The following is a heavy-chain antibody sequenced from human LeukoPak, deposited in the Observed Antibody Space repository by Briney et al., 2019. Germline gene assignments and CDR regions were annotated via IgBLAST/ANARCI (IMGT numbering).Heavy chain of an antibody. V-gene: IGHV3-7*01. J-gene: IGHJ6*03. CDR2: IKQDGSEK. Sequence: PGGSLRLSCAASGFTFSSYWMSWVRQAPGKGLEWVANIKQDGSEKYYVDSVKGRFTISRDNAKNSLYLQMNSLRAEDTAVYYCARGPGVVVPAAIKTYYYYMDVWGKGTTVTVSS. CDR3: ARGPGVVVPAAIKTYYYYMDV. D-gene: IGHD2-2*01. CDR1: GFTFSSYW.